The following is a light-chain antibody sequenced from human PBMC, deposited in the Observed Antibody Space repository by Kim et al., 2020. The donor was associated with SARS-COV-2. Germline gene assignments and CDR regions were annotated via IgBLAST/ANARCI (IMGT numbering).Light chain of an antibody. Sequence: NFMLTQPHSVSESPGKTVTISCTRSSGSIASNYVQWYQQRPGSAPTTVIYEDNQRPSGVPDRFSGSIDSSSNSASLTISGLKTEDEADYYCQSYDSSNPQWVFGGGTQLTVL. V-gene: IGLV6-57*04. CDR2: EDN. CDR1: SGSIASNY. J-gene: IGLJ3*02. CDR3: QSYDSSNPQWV.